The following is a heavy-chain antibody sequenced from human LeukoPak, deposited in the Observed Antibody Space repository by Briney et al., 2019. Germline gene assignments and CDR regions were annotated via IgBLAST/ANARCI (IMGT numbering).Heavy chain of an antibody. CDR3: AREVTPYY. D-gene: IGHD4-23*01. CDR1: GFNFDDYY. Sequence: GESLKISCTASGFNFDDYYMSWVRQPPGKGLEWVANIKQDGSEKYYVDSVKGRFTISRDNAKNSLFLQMNSLRAEDTAVYYCAREVTPYYWGQGTLVTVSS. V-gene: IGHV3-7*01. CDR2: IKQDGSEK. J-gene: IGHJ4*02.